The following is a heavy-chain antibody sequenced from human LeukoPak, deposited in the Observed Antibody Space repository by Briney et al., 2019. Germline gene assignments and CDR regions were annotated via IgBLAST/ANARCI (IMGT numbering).Heavy chain of an antibody. Sequence: PGGSLRLSCAASGFTFSSYSMNWVRQAPGKGLEWVSSISSSSSYIYYADSVKGRFTISRDNAKNSLYLQMNSLRAEDTAVYYCARAVATTVIPGGFDLWGRGTLVTVSS. D-gene: IGHD4-17*01. J-gene: IGHJ2*01. CDR1: GFTFSSYS. CDR3: ARAVATTVIPGGFDL. V-gene: IGHV3-21*04. CDR2: ISSSSSYI.